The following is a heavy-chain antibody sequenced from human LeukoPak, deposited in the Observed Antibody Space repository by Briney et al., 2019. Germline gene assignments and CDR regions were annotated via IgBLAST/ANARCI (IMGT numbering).Heavy chain of an antibody. CDR1: GGSISSYY. V-gene: IGHV4-59*01. CDR2: IYYSGST. J-gene: IGHJ5*02. CDR3: ARFCNYYDSSGYYYGFDP. Sequence: SETLSLTCTVSGGSISSYYWSWIRQPPGKGLEWIGYIYYSGSTNYNPSLKTRVTISVDTSKNQFSLKLSSVTAADTAVYYCARFCNYYDSSGYYYGFDPWGQGTLVTVSS. D-gene: IGHD3-22*01.